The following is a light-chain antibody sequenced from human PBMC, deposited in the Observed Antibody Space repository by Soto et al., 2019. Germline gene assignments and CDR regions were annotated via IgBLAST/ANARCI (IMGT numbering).Light chain of an antibody. Sequence: EIVMTQSPGTLSVFPGERVTLSCRASQSVSGYLDWYQQKPGQAPRLLIYGASSRATGIPDRFSGSGSGTDFTLTISRLEPEDFAVYYCQQYGSSPITFGQGTRLEI. J-gene: IGKJ5*01. CDR1: QSVSGY. CDR2: GAS. CDR3: QQYGSSPIT. V-gene: IGKV3-20*01.